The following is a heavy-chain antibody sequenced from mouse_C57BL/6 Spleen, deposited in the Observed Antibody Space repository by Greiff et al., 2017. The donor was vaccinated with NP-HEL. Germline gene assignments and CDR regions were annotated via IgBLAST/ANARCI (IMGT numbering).Heavy chain of an antibody. J-gene: IGHJ3*01. CDR1: GYTFTDYY. D-gene: IGHD1-1*02. V-gene: IGHV1-18*01. CDR2: INPNNGGT. Sequence: VQLQQPGPELVKPGASVKISCKASGYTFTDYYMDWVKQSPGQSLEWIGDINPNNGGTIYNQKFKGKATLTVDTSSSTAYMQLRGLTSEDTAVYYYARGRGCWGNMGWFAYWGKGTLVTVSA. CDR3: ARGRGCWGNMGWFAY.